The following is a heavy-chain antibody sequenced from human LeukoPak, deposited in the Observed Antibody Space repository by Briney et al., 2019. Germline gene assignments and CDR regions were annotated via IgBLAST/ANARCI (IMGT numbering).Heavy chain of an antibody. V-gene: IGHV4-34*01. Sequence: KPSETLSLTCAVYGGSFSGYYWSWIRQPPGKGLEWIGEINHSGSTNYNPSLKSRVAISVDTSKNQFSLKLSSVTAADTAVYYCARGVRGVGWLVPEIYYYYYGMDVWGQGTTVTVSS. CDR2: INHSGST. D-gene: IGHD6-19*01. CDR3: ARGVRGVGWLVPEIYYYYYGMDV. CDR1: GGSFSGYY. J-gene: IGHJ6*02.